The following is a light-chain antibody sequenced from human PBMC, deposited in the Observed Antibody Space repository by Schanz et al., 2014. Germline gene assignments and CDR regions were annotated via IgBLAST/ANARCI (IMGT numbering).Light chain of an antibody. Sequence: DIQMTQSPSSLSASVGDRVTITCQASQDISNYLNWYQQKPGKAPKLLIYDASNLETGVPSRFSGSVSGTDFTFTISSLQPEDIATYYCQQFSSYPLTFGQGTRLDIK. CDR2: DAS. CDR3: QQFSSYPLT. CDR1: QDISNY. V-gene: IGKV1-33*01. J-gene: IGKJ5*01.